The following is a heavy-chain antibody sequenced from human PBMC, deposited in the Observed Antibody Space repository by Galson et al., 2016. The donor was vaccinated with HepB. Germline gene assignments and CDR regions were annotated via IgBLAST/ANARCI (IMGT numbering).Heavy chain of an antibody. CDR2: ISNDGGTT. V-gene: IGHV3-64*04. CDR1: GFTFRSHV. CDR3: VRGAWDFLS. Sequence: SLRLSCATSGFTFRSHVMFWVRQAPGKGLEYVSHISNDGGTTYYADSAKGRFTVSRDFSTNTLYLELTSLRSDDTAVYYCVRGAWDFLSWGLGTLVTVSS. D-gene: IGHD1-26*01. J-gene: IGHJ5*02.